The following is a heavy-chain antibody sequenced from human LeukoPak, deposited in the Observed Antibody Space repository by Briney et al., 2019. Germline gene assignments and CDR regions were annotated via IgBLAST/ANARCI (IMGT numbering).Heavy chain of an antibody. CDR2: ISSSSTTM. J-gene: IGHJ4*02. CDR3: VKHYDSRGSIFDY. D-gene: IGHD3-22*01. Sequence: GGSLRLSCAASGFTFSNYNMNWVRQAPGKGLEWVSYISSSSTTMYYADSVKGRFTISRDNSKNTLYLQMNSLRAEDTAIYYCVKHYDSRGSIFDYWGQGTLVSVSS. V-gene: IGHV3-48*01. CDR1: GFTFSNYN.